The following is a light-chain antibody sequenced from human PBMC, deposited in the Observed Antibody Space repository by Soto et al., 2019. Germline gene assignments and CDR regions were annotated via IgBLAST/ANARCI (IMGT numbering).Light chain of an antibody. V-gene: IGKV1-39*01. CDR2: AAS. CDR1: QSISSY. Sequence: DIQMTQPPSSLSASVGGRVTITCRASQSISSYLNWYQQKPGKAPKLLIYAASSLQSGVPSRFSGSGSGTDFTLTISSLQPEDFATYYCQQSYSTPWTFGQGTKVDIK. CDR3: QQSYSTPWT. J-gene: IGKJ1*01.